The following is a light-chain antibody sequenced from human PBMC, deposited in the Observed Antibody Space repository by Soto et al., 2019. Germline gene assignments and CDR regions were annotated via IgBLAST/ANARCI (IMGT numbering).Light chain of an antibody. V-gene: IGKV1-12*01. CDR1: QGISSW. CDR2: AAS. Sequence: DRQSAESAYSVAAAVGGTVTITCRASQGISSWLAWYQQKPGKAPQRLIYAASSLQSGVPSRFIGSGSGTEFTLTLSTLQSEDSAPYYCLQPNTSPRTFGQGTKVDIK. J-gene: IGKJ1*01. CDR3: LQPNTSPRT.